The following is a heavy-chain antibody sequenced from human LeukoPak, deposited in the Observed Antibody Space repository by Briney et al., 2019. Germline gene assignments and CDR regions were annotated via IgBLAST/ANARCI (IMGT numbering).Heavy chain of an antibody. V-gene: IGHV4-34*01. CDR2: INQSGETT. J-gene: IGHJ3*02. Sequence: PSETLSLTCAVSGGPFSGYFWTWIRQPPGKGLEWIGEINQSGETTNYNPSLKSRVTISVDTSKKQFSLWMTSVTAADTAVYYCATQGQWLVGYAFEIWGHGTMVTVSP. CDR1: GGPFSGYF. CDR3: ATQGQWLVGYAFEI. D-gene: IGHD6-19*01.